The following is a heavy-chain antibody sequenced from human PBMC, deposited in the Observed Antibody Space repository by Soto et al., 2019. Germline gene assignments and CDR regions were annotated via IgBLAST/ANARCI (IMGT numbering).Heavy chain of an antibody. J-gene: IGHJ4*02. D-gene: IGHD5-12*01. Sequence: ASVKVSCKASGGTFSSYAISWVRQAPGQGLEWMGGIIPIFGTANYAQKFQGRVTITADESTSTAYMELSSLRSEDTAVYYCASVRDGYNINYFDYWGQGTLVTVSS. CDR1: GGTFSSYA. V-gene: IGHV1-69*13. CDR2: IIPIFGTA. CDR3: ASVRDGYNINYFDY.